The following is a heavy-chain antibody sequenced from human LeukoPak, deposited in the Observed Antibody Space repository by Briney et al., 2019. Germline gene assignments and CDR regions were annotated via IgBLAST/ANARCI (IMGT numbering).Heavy chain of an antibody. D-gene: IGHD4-17*01. Sequence: PGGSLRLSCAASGFTFSSYSMNWVRQAPGKGLEWVSYISSSSSTIYYADSVKGRFTISRDNAKNSLYLQMNSLRAEDTAVYYCARDLSDYGVTRFDYWGQGTLVTVSS. V-gene: IGHV3-48*01. CDR2: ISSSSSTI. J-gene: IGHJ4*02. CDR3: ARDLSDYGVTRFDY. CDR1: GFTFSSYS.